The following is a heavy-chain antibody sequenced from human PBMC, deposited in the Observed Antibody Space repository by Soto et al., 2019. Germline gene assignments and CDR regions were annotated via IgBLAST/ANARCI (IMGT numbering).Heavy chain of an antibody. CDR1: GYTFTTYD. J-gene: IGHJ4*02. CDR3: ASRVPATATLDY. Sequence: ASVKVSCKASGYTFTTYDISWVRQAPGQGLEWMGWISAYNGNTNYAQKLQGRVTMTTDTSTSTAYMELRSLRSDDTAVYYCASRVPATATLDYWGQGTLVTVS. CDR2: ISAYNGNT. V-gene: IGHV1-18*01. D-gene: IGHD2-2*01.